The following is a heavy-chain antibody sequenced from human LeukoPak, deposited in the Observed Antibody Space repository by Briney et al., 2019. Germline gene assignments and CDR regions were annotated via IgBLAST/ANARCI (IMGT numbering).Heavy chain of an antibody. D-gene: IGHD6-19*01. V-gene: IGHV1-2*02. Sequence: GASVKVSCKASGGTFSSYAISWVRQAPGQGLEWMGWINPNSGGTNYAQKFQGRVTMTRDTSISTAYMELSRLRSDDTAVYYCARDPSNTSGRFWYLDVWGRGTLVTVSA. CDR1: GGTFSSYA. CDR3: ARDPSNTSGRFWYLDV. J-gene: IGHJ2*01. CDR2: INPNSGGT.